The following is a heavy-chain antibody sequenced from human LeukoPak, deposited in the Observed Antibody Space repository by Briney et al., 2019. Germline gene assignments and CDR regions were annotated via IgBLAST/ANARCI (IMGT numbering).Heavy chain of an antibody. CDR1: GGSISSYY. D-gene: IGHD1-26*01. Sequence: SETLSLTCTDSGGSISSYYWSWIRQPAGKGLEWIGRIYTSGSTNYNPSLKSRVTMSVDTSKNQFSLKLSSVTAADTAVYYCAREYIVGDSDWFDPWGQGTLVTVSS. V-gene: IGHV4-4*07. CDR3: AREYIVGDSDWFDP. J-gene: IGHJ5*02. CDR2: IYTSGST.